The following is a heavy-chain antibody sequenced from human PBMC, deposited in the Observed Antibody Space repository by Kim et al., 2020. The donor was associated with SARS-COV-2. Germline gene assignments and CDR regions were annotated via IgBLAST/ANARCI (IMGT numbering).Heavy chain of an antibody. Sequence: GGSLRRSCAASGFTFSNYAMSWVRRAPGKGLEWVSSISANDASTYHADSVKGRFSVSRDNSKSTLHLQMTGLRADDTAVYFCARQYFRFDYWGQGALVSV. CDR2: ISANDAST. V-gene: IGHV3-23*01. J-gene: IGHJ4*02. CDR1: GFTFSNYA. CDR3: ARQYFRFDY. D-gene: IGHD2-2*01.